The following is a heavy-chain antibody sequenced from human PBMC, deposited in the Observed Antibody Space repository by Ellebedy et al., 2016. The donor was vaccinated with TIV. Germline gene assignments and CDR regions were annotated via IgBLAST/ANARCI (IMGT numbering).Heavy chain of an antibody. Sequence: GESLKISCAASGFSFRTCWMHWVRQAPGKGLVWVSRINSDATSISYADSVKGRFTISRDNAKNTLYLQMNSLRAEDTAVYYCAGGVDVWGQGTMVTVSS. D-gene: IGHD3-16*01. J-gene: IGHJ3*01. CDR3: AGGVDV. CDR1: GFSFRTCW. V-gene: IGHV3-74*01. CDR2: INSDATSI.